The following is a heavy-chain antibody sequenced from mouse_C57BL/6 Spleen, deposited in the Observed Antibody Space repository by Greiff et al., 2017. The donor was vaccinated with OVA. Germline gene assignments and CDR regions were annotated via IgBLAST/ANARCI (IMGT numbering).Heavy chain of an antibody. D-gene: IGHD2-1*01. CDR2: INPSTGGT. J-gene: IGHJ2*01. CDR1: GYSFTGYY. CDR3: ARAYGNLDY. Sequence: VQLQQSGPELVKPGASVKISCKASGYSFTGYYMNWVKQSPEKSLEWIGEINPSTGGTTYNQKFKAKATLTVDKSSSTAYMQLKSLTSEDSAVYYCARAYGNLDYWGQGTTLTVSS. V-gene: IGHV1-42*01.